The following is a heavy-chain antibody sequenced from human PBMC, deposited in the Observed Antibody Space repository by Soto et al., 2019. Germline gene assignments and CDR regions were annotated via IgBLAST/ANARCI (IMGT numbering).Heavy chain of an antibody. J-gene: IGHJ1*01. V-gene: IGHV3-23*01. CDR1: GFTFSSYA. CDR3: ARDQAAGGTISRYFQD. D-gene: IGHD6-13*01. CDR2: ISGGGSTT. Sequence: EVQLLESGGGLVQPEGSLRLSCEASGFTFSSYAMSWVRQAPGKGLEWVSGISGGGSTTYYADSVKGRFTISRDNSKNTLYLQVNSLRAEDTAVYYCARDQAAGGTISRYFQDWGQGTLLTVSS.